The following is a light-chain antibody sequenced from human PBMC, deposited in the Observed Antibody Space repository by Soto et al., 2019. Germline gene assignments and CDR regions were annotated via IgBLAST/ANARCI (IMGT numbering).Light chain of an antibody. CDR2: AAS. CDR1: QSIRKY. CDR3: QHYNSYGT. J-gene: IGKJ1*01. V-gene: IGKV1-5*01. Sequence: DIQMTQSPSSLSASVGDRVIITCRASQSIRKYLNWYQHKPGKVPTLLIYAASSLQSGVPSRFSGSGSGTEFTLTISSLQPDDFATYYCQHYNSYGTFGQGTKVDIK.